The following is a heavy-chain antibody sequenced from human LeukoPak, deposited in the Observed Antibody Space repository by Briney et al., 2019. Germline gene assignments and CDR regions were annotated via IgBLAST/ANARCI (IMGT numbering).Heavy chain of an antibody. CDR3: AISTGTYYFDY. CDR2: INPNSGGT. CDR1: GYTITGYY. V-gene: IGHV1-2*02. Sequence: ASVKVSCKASGYTITGYYMHWVRQAPGQGLGWMGWINPNSGGTNYAQKFQGRVTMTRDTSISTAYMELSRLRSDDTAVYYCAISTGTYYFDYWGQGTLVTVSS. J-gene: IGHJ4*02. D-gene: IGHD1-1*01.